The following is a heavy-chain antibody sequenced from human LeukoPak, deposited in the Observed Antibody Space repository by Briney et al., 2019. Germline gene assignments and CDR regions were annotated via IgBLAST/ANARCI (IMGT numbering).Heavy chain of an antibody. Sequence: GASVKVSCKASGGTFSSYAISWVRQAPGQGLEWMGGIIPIFGTANYAQKSQGRVTMTEDTSTDTAYMELSSLRSEDTAVYYCATDRLVVPAAMWYWGQGTLVTVSS. D-gene: IGHD2-2*01. J-gene: IGHJ4*02. CDR2: IIPIFGTA. V-gene: IGHV1-69*06. CDR1: GGTFSSYA. CDR3: ATDRLVVPAAMWY.